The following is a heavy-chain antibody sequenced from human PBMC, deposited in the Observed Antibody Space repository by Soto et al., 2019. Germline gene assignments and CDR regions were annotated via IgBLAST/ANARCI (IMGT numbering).Heavy chain of an antibody. J-gene: IGHJ6*02. CDR1: GFTFSSYW. CDR2: INSDGSST. D-gene: IGHD2-15*01. CDR3: ARGIFPDPYYYYGMDV. Sequence: EVQLVESGGGLVQPGGSLRLSCAASGFTFSSYWMHWVRQAPGKGLVWVSRINSDGSSTSYADSVKGRFTISRDNAKNTLYLQMNSLRAEDTAVYYCARGIFPDPYYYYGMDVWGQGTTVTVSS. V-gene: IGHV3-74*01.